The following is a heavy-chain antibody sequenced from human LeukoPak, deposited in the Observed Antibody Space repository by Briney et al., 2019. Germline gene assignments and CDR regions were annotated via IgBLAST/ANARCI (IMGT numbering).Heavy chain of an antibody. D-gene: IGHD2-8*01. Sequence: GGSLRLSCAASGFTFDDYAMHWVRQAPGKGLGWVSVIYSGGSTYYADSVKGRFTISRDNSKNTLYLQMNSLRAEDTAVYYCAREMVYSRMVRGAVDYWGQGTLVTVSS. V-gene: IGHV3-53*01. CDR2: IYSGGST. CDR3: AREMVYSRMVRGAVDY. J-gene: IGHJ4*02. CDR1: GFTFDDYA.